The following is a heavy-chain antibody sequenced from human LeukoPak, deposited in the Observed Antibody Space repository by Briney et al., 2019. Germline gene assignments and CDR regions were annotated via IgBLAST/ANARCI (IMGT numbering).Heavy chain of an antibody. CDR1: GFTVSSNY. D-gene: IGHD1-1*01. CDR3: AKGRRLERPPYFDY. J-gene: IGHJ4*02. Sequence: PGGSLRLSCAASGFTVSSNYMSWVRQAPGKGLEWVSVIYSGGSTYYADSVKGRFTISRDNSKNTLYLQMNSLRAEDTAVYYCAKGRRLERPPYFDYWGQGTLVTVSS. V-gene: IGHV3-53*01. CDR2: IYSGGST.